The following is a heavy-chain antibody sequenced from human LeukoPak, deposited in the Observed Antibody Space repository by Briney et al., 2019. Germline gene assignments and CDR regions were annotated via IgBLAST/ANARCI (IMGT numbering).Heavy chain of an antibody. CDR3: ARGSGGDY. CDR1: GGSISGGSYY. Sequence: SQTLSLTCTVSGGSISGGSYYWSWIRQPAGKGLEWIGRIYTSGSTNYNPSLKSRVTISVDTSKNQFSLKLSSVTAADTAVYYCARGSGGDYWGQGTLVTVSS. D-gene: IGHD1-14*01. V-gene: IGHV4-61*02. CDR2: IYTSGST. J-gene: IGHJ4*02.